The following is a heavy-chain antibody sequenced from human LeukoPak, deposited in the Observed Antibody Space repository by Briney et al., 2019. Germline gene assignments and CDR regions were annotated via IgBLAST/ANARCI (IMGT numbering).Heavy chain of an antibody. V-gene: IGHV3-23*01. D-gene: IGHD1-1*01. CDR1: GFTFSSYA. CDR3: ARRPGLERYYFDY. CDR2: FSGGGGST. J-gene: IGHJ4*02. Sequence: GGSLRLSCAASGFTFSSYAISWVRQAPGKGLEWVSAFSGGGGSTFYADSVKGRFTVSRDNSKNTLYLQMNSLRAEDTAVYYCARRPGLERYYFDYWGQGTLVTVSS.